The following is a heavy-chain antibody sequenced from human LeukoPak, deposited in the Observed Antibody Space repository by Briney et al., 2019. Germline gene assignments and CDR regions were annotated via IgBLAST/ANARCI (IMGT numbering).Heavy chain of an antibody. D-gene: IGHD5-18*01. CDR1: GGSISSSSYY. Sequence: SETLSLTCTVSGGSISSSSYYWGWIRQPPGKGLEWIGSIYYSGSTYYNPSLKSRVTISVDTSKNQFSLKLSSVTAADTAVYYCARHDAAMAFDYWGQGTLVTVSS. CDR3: ARHDAAMAFDY. CDR2: IYYSGST. J-gene: IGHJ4*02. V-gene: IGHV4-39*01.